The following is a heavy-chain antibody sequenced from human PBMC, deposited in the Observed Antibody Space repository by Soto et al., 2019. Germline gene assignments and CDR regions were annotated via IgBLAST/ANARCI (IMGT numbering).Heavy chain of an antibody. CDR2: INAGNGYT. J-gene: IGHJ3*02. V-gene: IGHV1-3*01. D-gene: IGHD1-1*01. CDR1: GYVFTSRV. CDR3: ARVGTSGNRSGPFDI. Sequence: ASVKFSFKAAGYVFTSRVMHWVRQAPGQRLECMGWINAGNGYTKYSQKFQGRVTITRDTSASTAFMELSSLRSEDTAVYYCARVGTSGNRSGPFDIWGQGTMVTVSS.